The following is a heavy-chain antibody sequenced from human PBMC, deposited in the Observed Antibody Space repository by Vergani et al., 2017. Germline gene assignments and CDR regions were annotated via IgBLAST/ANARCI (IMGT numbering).Heavy chain of an antibody. J-gene: IGHJ4*02. CDR1: GGSISSYY. V-gene: IGHV4-59*01. CDR3: ARVGWVYDSSGYYRNDYFDY. Sequence: QVQLQESGPGLVKPSETLSLTCTVSGGSISSYYWSWIRQPPGKGLEWIGYIYYSGSTNYNPSLKSRVTISVDTSKNQFSLKLSSVTAADTAVYYCARVGWVYDSSGYYRNDYFDYWGQGTLVTVSS. CDR2: IYYSGST. D-gene: IGHD3-22*01.